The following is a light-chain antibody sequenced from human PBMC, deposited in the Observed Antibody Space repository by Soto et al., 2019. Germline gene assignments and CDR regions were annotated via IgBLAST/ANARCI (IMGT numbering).Light chain of an antibody. Sequence: IQMTQSPSSRSASVVDRVTITFQATQDIRKYLNWYQQKPGKAPKLLIYDASSLETGVPSRFSGSGSGTDFTLTISSLQPEDFATYYCQQYDNLPLIFGQGTRLEIK. CDR3: QQYDNLPLI. J-gene: IGKJ5*01. CDR2: DAS. CDR1: QDIRKY. V-gene: IGKV1-33*01.